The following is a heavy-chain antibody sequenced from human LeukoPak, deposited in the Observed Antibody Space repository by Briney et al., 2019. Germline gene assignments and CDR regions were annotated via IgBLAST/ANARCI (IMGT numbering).Heavy chain of an antibody. CDR2: IGTAGDT. D-gene: IGHD3-10*01. J-gene: IGHJ3*02. V-gene: IGHV3-13*01. CDR1: GFTFSSYD. Sequence: GGSLRLSCAASGFTFSSYDMHWVRQATGKGLEWVSAIGTAGDTYYPGSVKGRFTISRENAKNSSYLQMNSLRAGDTAVYYCARSFSSGFDAFDIWGQGTMVTVSS. CDR3: ARSFSSGFDAFDI.